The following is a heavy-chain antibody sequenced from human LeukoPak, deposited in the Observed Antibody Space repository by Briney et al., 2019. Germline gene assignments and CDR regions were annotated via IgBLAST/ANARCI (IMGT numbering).Heavy chain of an antibody. CDR3: ARAPKPYCSGGSCYPFDY. V-gene: IGHV1-46*01. Sequence: ASVKVSCKASVYTFTSYYMHWVRQAPGQGLEWMGIINPSGGSTSYAQKFQGRVTMTRDTSTSTVYMELSSLRSEDTAVYYCARAPKPYCSGGSCYPFDYWGQGTLVTVSS. CDR2: INPSGGST. CDR1: VYTFTSYY. D-gene: IGHD2-15*01. J-gene: IGHJ4*02.